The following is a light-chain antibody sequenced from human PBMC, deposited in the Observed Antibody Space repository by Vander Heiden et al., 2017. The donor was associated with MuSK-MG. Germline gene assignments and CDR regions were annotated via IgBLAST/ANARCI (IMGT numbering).Light chain of an antibody. Sequence: QAVVTQEPSLTVSPGGTVTLTCGSSTGPVTSSHYTYWFQQKPGQAPRTLIYDTDNTRSWTPARFSGSLLGGKVALTLSGAQAEDEGDYYCHPSYSGLVVFGGGTKLTVL. CDR1: TGPVTSSHY. CDR2: DTD. V-gene: IGLV7-46*01. J-gene: IGLJ2*01. CDR3: HPSYSGLVV.